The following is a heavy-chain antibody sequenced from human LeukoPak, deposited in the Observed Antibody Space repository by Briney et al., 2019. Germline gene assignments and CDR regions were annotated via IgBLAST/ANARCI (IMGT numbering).Heavy chain of an antibody. D-gene: IGHD5/OR15-5a*01. Sequence: GSLRLSCAVSGRTFSNAWMNWVRQPPGKGLEWIGTIYYSGITHYSPSLKSRVTISVDTSKNQFSLKLSSVTATDTALYYCARRVYGTSQYYWGQGTLVTVSS. CDR3: ARRVYGTSQYY. CDR1: GRTFSNAW. V-gene: IGHV4-39*01. J-gene: IGHJ4*02. CDR2: IYYSGIT.